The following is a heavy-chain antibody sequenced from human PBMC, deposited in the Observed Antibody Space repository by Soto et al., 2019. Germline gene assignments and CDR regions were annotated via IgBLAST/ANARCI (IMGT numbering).Heavy chain of an antibody. V-gene: IGHV4-31*03. Sequence: QVQLQESGPGLVKPSQTLSLTCTVSGGSISSGGYYWNWIRQHPGKGLEWIGYIYYSGSTYYNPSIKRRITISVDTPKNQFSLKLSSVTAAYTAVYYCARSVFPWGQGTLVTVSS. CDR3: ARSVFP. CDR2: IYYSGST. CDR1: GGSISSGGYY. J-gene: IGHJ5*02.